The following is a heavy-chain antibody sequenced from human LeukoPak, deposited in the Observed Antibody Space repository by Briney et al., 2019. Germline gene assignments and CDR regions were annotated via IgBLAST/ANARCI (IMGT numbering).Heavy chain of an antibody. CDR2: IIPIFGTA. J-gene: IGHJ4*02. CDR1: GGTFSSYA. V-gene: IGHV1-69*13. Sequence: SVKVSCKASGGTFSSYAISWVRQAPGQGLEWMGGIIPIFGTANYAQKFQGRVTITADESTSTAYMELSSLRSEDTAVYYWARDYGDYLAPFDYWGQGTLVTVSS. CDR3: ARDYGDYLAPFDY. D-gene: IGHD4-17*01.